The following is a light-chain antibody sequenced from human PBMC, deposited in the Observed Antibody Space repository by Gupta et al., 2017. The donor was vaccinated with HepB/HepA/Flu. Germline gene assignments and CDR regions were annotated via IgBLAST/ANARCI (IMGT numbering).Light chain of an antibody. J-gene: IGKJ1*01. CDR2: GAS. Sequence: EIVLSQSPGTLSLSPGERATLSCRASQSVSTSYLSWYQQKPGQAPRLLIYGASSRATGIPDRFSGSGSGTDFTLTISRLEPEDVAVYYCQQYGSSGRAFGQGTKVEIK. V-gene: IGKV3-20*01. CDR1: QSVSTSY. CDR3: QQYGSSGRA.